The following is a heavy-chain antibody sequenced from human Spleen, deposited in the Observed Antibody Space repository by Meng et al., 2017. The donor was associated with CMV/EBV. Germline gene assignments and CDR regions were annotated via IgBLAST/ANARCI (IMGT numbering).Heavy chain of an antibody. CDR2: INHSGST. V-gene: IGHV4-34*01. J-gene: IGHJ4*02. Sequence: SETLSLTCTVSGGSISRYKWSWIRQPPGKGLEWIGEINHSGSTNYNPSLKSRVTISVDTSKNQFFLKLSSVTAADTAVYYCARGRAQWIYWGQGTLVTVSS. D-gene: IGHD5-12*01. CDR1: GGSISRYK. CDR3: ARGRAQWIY.